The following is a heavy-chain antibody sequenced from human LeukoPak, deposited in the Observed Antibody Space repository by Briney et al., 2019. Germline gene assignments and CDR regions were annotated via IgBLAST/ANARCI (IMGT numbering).Heavy chain of an antibody. D-gene: IGHD6-19*01. Sequence: PSETLSLTCNFSAVSISRHFWSWIRQTPEKGLEWLGYVFSSGSTNYNPSLKSRITISLDTSKNQFSLKLSSVTAADTAVYYCAVLYSSGWYLDYWGQGTLVTVSS. CDR3: AVLYSSGWYLDY. J-gene: IGHJ4*02. CDR1: AVSISRHF. CDR2: VFSSGST. V-gene: IGHV4-59*11.